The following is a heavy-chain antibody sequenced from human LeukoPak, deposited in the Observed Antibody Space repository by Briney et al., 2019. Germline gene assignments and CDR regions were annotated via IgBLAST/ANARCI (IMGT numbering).Heavy chain of an antibody. V-gene: IGHV4-34*01. D-gene: IGHD2-2*01. CDR1: GGSFSGYY. J-gene: IGHJ5*02. Sequence: SETLSLTCAVYGGSFSGYYWSWIRQPPGKGLEWIGEINHSGSTNYNPSLKSRVTISVDTSKNQFSLKLSSVTAADTAVYYCAIRRWDIVVVPAARGTTPHNWFDPWGQGTLVTVSS. CDR3: AIRRWDIVVVPAARGTTPHNWFDP. CDR2: INHSGST.